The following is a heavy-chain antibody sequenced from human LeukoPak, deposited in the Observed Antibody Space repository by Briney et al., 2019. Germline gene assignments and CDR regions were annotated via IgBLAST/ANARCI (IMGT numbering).Heavy chain of an antibody. V-gene: IGHV3-53*05. CDR1: GFIVSNNY. CDR2: LYNAGST. CDR3: ARDRVGATDYFDY. Sequence: GGSLRLSCVASGFIVSNNYMSWVRQAPGKGLEWVSVLYNAGSTYYADSVKGRFTISRDNSKNTLYLQMNSLRAEDTAVYYCARDRVGATDYFDYWGQGTLVTVSS. D-gene: IGHD1-26*01. J-gene: IGHJ4*02.